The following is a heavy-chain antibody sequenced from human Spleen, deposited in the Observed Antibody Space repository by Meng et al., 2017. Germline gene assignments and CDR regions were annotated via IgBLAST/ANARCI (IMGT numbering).Heavy chain of an antibody. V-gene: IGHV3-33*01. J-gene: IGHJ2*01. Sequence: GESLKISCAASGFTFSSYGLHWVRQAPGKGLEWVAVIWYDGSNKYYADSVKGRFTISRDNSKNTLFLHMNSLRAEDTAVYYCARGGLEYWYFDLWGTGTLVTVSS. CDR1: GFTFSSYG. D-gene: IGHD5-24*01. CDR3: ARGGLEYWYFDL. CDR2: IWYDGSNK.